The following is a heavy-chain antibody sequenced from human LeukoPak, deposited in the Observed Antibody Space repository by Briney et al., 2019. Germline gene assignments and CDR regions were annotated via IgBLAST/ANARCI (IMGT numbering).Heavy chain of an antibody. Sequence: TSETLSLTCTVSGGSISSHYWSWIRQPPGKGLEWIGYIYYSGSTNYNPSLKSRVTISVDTSKNQFFLKLSSVTAADTAVYYCARESSGDYYYYYMDVWGKGTTVTVSS. CDR2: IYYSGST. CDR3: ARESSGDYYYYYMDV. CDR1: GGSISSHY. D-gene: IGHD6-25*01. J-gene: IGHJ6*03. V-gene: IGHV4-59*11.